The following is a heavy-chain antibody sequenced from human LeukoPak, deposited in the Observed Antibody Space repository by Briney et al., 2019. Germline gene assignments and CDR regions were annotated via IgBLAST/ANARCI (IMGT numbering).Heavy chain of an antibody. CDR3: AREASYSSSWATFDF. CDR2: ISLSSTTI. Sequence: PGGSLRLSCAASGFTFSTYNMNWVRQAPGKGLEWVSFISLSSTTIYYADSVKGRFTISRDNAMNSLYLQMNSLRAEDTAVYYCAREASYSSSWATFDFWGQGILVTVSS. D-gene: IGHD6-13*01. V-gene: IGHV3-48*01. J-gene: IGHJ4*02. CDR1: GFTFSTYN.